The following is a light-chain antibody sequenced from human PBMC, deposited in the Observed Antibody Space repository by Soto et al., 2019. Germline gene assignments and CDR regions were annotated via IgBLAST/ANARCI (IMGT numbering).Light chain of an antibody. CDR3: GSFSSTRIWL. CDR2: DDT. Sequence: QSVLTPPASVSGSPGQSITISCTVTVSLVSWYQQHPGKVPKLIIYDDTKRPSGVPSRFSGSKSGNTASLTIPGLQIEDEADYFCGSFSSTRIWLFGGGTKSPS. V-gene: IGLV2-23*01. J-gene: IGLJ3*02. CDR1: VSL.